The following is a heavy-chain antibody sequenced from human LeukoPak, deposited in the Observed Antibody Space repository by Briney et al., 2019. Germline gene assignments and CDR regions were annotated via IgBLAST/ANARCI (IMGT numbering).Heavy chain of an antibody. D-gene: IGHD6-13*01. V-gene: IGHV3-74*01. J-gene: IGHJ4*02. CDR1: GFTFSSYW. Sequence: GGSLRLSCAASGFTFSSYWMHWVRQAPGKGLVWVSRINSDGSSTTYADSVKGRFTISRDNAKNSLYLQMNSLRAADTAVYYCARVGYSNRWYLDCWGQGTLVTVSS. CDR2: INSDGSST. CDR3: ARVGYSNRWYLDC.